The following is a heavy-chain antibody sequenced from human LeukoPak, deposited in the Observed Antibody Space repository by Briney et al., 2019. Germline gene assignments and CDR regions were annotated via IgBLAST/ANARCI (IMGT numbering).Heavy chain of an antibody. Sequence: GSLRLSCAASGFTFSVYSMNWIRQPRGKGLEWIGEINHSGSTNYNPSLKSRVTISVDTSKNQFSLKLSSVTAADTAVYYCARVAEMATTGDYWGQGTLVTVSS. CDR1: GFTFSVYS. CDR2: INHSGST. V-gene: IGHV4-34*01. CDR3: ARVAEMATTGDY. D-gene: IGHD5-24*01. J-gene: IGHJ4*02.